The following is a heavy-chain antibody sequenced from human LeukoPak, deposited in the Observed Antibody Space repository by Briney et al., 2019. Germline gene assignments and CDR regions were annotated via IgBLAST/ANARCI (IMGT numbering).Heavy chain of an antibody. J-gene: IGHJ4*02. CDR3: VRLRRNSDTSGFYYYYDF. CDR1: GFTFRNHA. D-gene: IGHD3-22*01. Sequence: KPGGSLRLSCAASGFTFRNHAMNWVRQAPGKGLEWVSSISVRSNYIYYADSVRGRFRISRDDARDSLFLEMNSLRAEDTAVYYCVRLRRNSDTSGFYYYYDFWGQGTLVTVSS. CDR2: ISVRSNYI. V-gene: IGHV3-21*01.